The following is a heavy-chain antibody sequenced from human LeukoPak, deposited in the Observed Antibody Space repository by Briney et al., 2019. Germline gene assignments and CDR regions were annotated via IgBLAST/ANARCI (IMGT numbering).Heavy chain of an antibody. J-gene: IGHJ4*02. CDR2: ISVSGGST. CDR1: GFTFSSYA. Sequence: GESLRLSCAASGFTFSSYAMSWVRQAPGKGLEWVSAISVSGGSTYYADSVKGRFTISRDNSKNTLYLQMNSLRAEDTAVYYCAKGTQWLLQYFDYWGQGTLVTVSS. V-gene: IGHV3-23*01. D-gene: IGHD6-19*01. CDR3: AKGTQWLLQYFDY.